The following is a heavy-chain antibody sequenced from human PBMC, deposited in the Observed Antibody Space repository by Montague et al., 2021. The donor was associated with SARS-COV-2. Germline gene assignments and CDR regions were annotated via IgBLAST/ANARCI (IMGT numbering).Heavy chain of an antibody. V-gene: IGHV2-5*01. CDR1: GFSLDTRGAA. Sequence: VKPTQTLTLICSFSGFSLDTRGAAVAWIRQPPGKALEWVGSIYWNDGKHDNSSLKSRLSMSKDTSKNQVVLIMTDVDPADTATYFCAHREEDNNGYSWFDPWGQGTLVTVSS. CDR2: IYWNDGK. D-gene: IGHD5-12*01. CDR3: AHREEDNNGYSWFDP. J-gene: IGHJ5*02.